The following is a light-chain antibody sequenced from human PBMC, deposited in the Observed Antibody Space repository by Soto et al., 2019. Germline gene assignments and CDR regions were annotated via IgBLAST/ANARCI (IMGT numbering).Light chain of an antibody. J-gene: IGKJ4*01. CDR2: GAS. CDR3: QQYGGSPRVT. CDR1: QSVSSNY. Sequence: EIVLTQSPGTLSLSPVERATLSCRASQSVSSNYLAWYQQKPGQAPRLLIYGASSRATGIPDRFSGSGSGTDFTLTISRLEPEDFAVYYCQQYGGSPRVTFGGGTKVEIK. V-gene: IGKV3-20*01.